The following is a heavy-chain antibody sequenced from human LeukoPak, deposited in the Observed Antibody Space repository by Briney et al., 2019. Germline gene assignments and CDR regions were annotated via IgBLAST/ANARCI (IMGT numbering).Heavy chain of an antibody. CDR3: ARHREFSSSGNYFDY. CDR1: GGSITSRSYY. J-gene: IGHJ4*02. V-gene: IGHV4-39*01. CDR2: IYYSGST. D-gene: IGHD6-6*01. Sequence: SETLSLTCTVSGGSITSRSYYWGWIRQPPGKGLEWIGSIYYSGSTYYNPSLKSRVTISVDTSKNQFSLKLRSVTAADTAVYYCARHREFSSSGNYFDYWGQGTLVTVSS.